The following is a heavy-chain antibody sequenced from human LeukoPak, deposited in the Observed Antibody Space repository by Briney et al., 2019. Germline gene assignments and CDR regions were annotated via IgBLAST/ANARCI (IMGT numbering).Heavy chain of an antibody. CDR2: IWYDGSNK. CDR3: AREAYYYGSGSYRGYDAFDI. V-gene: IGHV3-33*01. Sequence: GGSLRLSCAASGFTFSSYGMHWVRQAPGKGLEWVAVIWYDGSNKYYADSVKGRFTISRDNSKNTLYLQMNSLRAEDTAVYYCAREAYYYGSGSYRGYDAFDIWGQGTMVTVSS. J-gene: IGHJ3*02. D-gene: IGHD3-10*01. CDR1: GFTFSSYG.